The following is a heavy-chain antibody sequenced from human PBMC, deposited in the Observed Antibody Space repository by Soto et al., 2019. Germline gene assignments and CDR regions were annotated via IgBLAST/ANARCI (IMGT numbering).Heavy chain of an antibody. V-gene: IGHV3-74*01. CDR1: GFTFSPYG. Sequence: GGSLRLSCAASGFTFSPYGLHWVRQAPGKGLVWVSRIKGDGSSTTYADSVKGRFTMSRDNAKNTLYLQMNSLRAEDTAVYYCARSDWFDPWGKGTLVTVSS. J-gene: IGHJ5*02. CDR3: ARSDWFDP. CDR2: IKGDGSST.